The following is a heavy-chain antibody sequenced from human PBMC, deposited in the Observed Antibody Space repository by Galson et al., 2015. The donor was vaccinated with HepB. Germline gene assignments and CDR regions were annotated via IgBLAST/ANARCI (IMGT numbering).Heavy chain of an antibody. CDR3: ARGGDYYDSSGPSVAFDI. Sequence: SETLSLTCAVSGGSISSSNWWSWVRQPPGKGLEWIGEIYHSGSTNYNPSLKSRVTISVDKSKNQFSLKLSSVTAADTAVYYCARGGDYYDSSGPSVAFDIWGQGTMVTVSS. J-gene: IGHJ3*02. CDR2: IYHSGST. CDR1: GGSISSSNW. D-gene: IGHD3-22*01. V-gene: IGHV4-4*02.